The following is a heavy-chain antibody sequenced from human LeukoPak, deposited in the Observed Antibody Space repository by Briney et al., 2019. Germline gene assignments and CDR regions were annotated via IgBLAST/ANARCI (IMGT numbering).Heavy chain of an antibody. CDR2: ISSSSTYT. CDR1: GFTFSDHY. Sequence: GGSLRLSCGASGFTFSDHYMSWTRQAPGKGLEWVSYISSSSTYTNYADSVKGRFTTSRDNAKNSLYLQMNSLSAEDTAVYYCASGAGSYYPFDFWGQGALVTVSS. D-gene: IGHD3-10*01. V-gene: IGHV3-11*03. J-gene: IGHJ4*02. CDR3: ASGAGSYYPFDF.